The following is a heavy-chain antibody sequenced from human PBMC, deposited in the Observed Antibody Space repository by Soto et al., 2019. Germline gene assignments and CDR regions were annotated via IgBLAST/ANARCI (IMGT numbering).Heavy chain of an antibody. V-gene: IGHV4-34*02. D-gene: IGHD2-21*01. J-gene: IGHJ4*02. Sequence: QVHLQQWGAGLLKPSETLSLTCGVYGGSLRGSYWSWIRQPPGKALEWLGKVTHSGSTTFNPPLKSRVSVSVDTSDNQFSLKLTSVTAADTAVYYCARGHIPVYGPVPDYFDSWGQGTLVTVSS. CDR2: VTHSGST. CDR3: ARGHIPVYGPVPDYFDS. CDR1: GGSLRGSY.